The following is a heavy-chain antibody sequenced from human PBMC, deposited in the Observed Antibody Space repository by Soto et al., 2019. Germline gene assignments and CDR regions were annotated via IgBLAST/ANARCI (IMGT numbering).Heavy chain of an antibody. CDR3: ARRVTGPPLLTVWLDS. D-gene: IGHD4-17*01. CDR2: IFYTGGS. CDR1: GSSITNSH. V-gene: IGHV4-59*08. Sequence: SETLSLTCTVSGSSITNSHWSWIRQSPGKGLEYIGYIFYTGGSNYNPSLESRVSMSVGTSKNQVFLTLISVTAADTAMYSCARRVTGPPLLTVWLDSWGKGTLVTVSS. J-gene: IGHJ5*01.